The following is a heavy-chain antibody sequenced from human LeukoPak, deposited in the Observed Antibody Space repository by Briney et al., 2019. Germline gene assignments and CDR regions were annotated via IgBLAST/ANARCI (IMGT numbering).Heavy chain of an antibody. D-gene: IGHD6-19*01. CDR1: GYTFTSYG. Sequence: ASVKVSCKASGYTFTSYGISWVRQAPGQGLEWMGWISAYNGNTNYAQKLQGRVTTTTDTSTSTAYMELRSLRSDDTAVYYCARRRYSSGWYDGDAFDIWGQGTMVTVSS. J-gene: IGHJ3*02. V-gene: IGHV1-18*01. CDR2: ISAYNGNT. CDR3: ARRRYSSGWYDGDAFDI.